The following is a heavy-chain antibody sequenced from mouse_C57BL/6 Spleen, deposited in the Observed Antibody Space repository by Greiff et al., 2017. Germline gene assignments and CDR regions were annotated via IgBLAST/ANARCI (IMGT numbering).Heavy chain of an antibody. CDR1: GFTFSNYW. CDR2: IRLKSDNYAT. CDR3: PRDDYSTWFAY. D-gene: IGHD2-4*01. Sequence: EVKLEESGGGLVQPGGSMKLSCVASGFTFSNYWMNWVRQSPEKGLEWVAQIRLKSDNYATHYAESVKGRFTISRDDSKSSVYLQMNNLRAEDTGIYYCPRDDYSTWFAYWGQGTLVTVSA. V-gene: IGHV6-3*01. J-gene: IGHJ3*01.